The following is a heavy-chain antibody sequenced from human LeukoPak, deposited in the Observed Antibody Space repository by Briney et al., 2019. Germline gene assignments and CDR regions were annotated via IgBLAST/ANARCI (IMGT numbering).Heavy chain of an antibody. CDR1: GGSISGYY. V-gene: IGHV4-59*12. D-gene: IGHD3-3*01. Sequence: PSETLSLTCTVSGGSISGYYWNWIRQPPGKGLEWIGYIYYSGSTNYNPSLKSRVTMSLDTSKNQFSLKLSSVTAADTAVYYCARGFKSYYDFWSGYYDWFDPWGQGTLVTVSS. CDR2: IYYSGST. J-gene: IGHJ5*02. CDR3: ARGFKSYYDFWSGYYDWFDP.